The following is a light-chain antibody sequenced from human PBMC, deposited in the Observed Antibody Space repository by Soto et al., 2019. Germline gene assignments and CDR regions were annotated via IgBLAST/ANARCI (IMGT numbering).Light chain of an antibody. V-gene: IGKV3-20*01. Sequence: EIGLIQSPGTLSLSPGERATLSCRASQSFNSIYLAWYQQKPGQAPRLLIYGASSRATGIPDRFSGSGSGTDFTLTISRLEPEDFAVYYCHQYDSWTFGQGTKWIS. CDR3: HQYDSWT. CDR2: GAS. J-gene: IGKJ1*01. CDR1: QSFNSIY.